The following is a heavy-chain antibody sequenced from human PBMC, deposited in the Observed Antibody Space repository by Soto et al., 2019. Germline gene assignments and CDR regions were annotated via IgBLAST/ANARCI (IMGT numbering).Heavy chain of an antibody. CDR3: ARRITDSSSWTGGFNY. V-gene: IGHV4-59*01. D-gene: IGHD6-13*01. CDR2: IYYSGST. J-gene: IGHJ4*02. Sequence: SETLSLTCTVSGGSISSYYWSWIRQPPGKGLEWIGYIYYSGSTNYNPSLKSRVTISVDTSKNQFSLKLSSVTAADTAVYYCARRITDSSSWTGGFNYWGQGTLVTVPQ. CDR1: GGSISSYY.